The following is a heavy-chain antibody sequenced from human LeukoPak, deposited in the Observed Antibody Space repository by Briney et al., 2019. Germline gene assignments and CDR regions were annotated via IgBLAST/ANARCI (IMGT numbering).Heavy chain of an antibody. J-gene: IGHJ3*02. CDR3: ARGDPQLSMDRFAFDI. Sequence: SVKVSCKASGGTFSSYAISWVRQAPGQGLEWMGGIIPVFGTANYAQKFQGRVTITTDESTSTAYMELSSLRSEDTAVYYCARGDPQLSMDRFAFDIWGQGTMVTVSS. D-gene: IGHD2-2*01. CDR1: GGTFSSYA. V-gene: IGHV1-69*05. CDR2: IIPVFGTA.